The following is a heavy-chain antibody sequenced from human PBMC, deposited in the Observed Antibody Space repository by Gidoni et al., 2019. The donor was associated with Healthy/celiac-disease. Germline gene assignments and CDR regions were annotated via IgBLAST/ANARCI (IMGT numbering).Heavy chain of an antibody. V-gene: IGHV3-48*02. J-gene: IGHJ2*01. CDR1: GFTFSSYS. CDR3: ARARYYDFWSGYYTGLDFGYFDL. D-gene: IGHD3-3*01. CDR2: ISSSSSTI. Sequence: EVQLVESGGGLVQPGGSLRLSCAASGFTFSSYSMNWVRQAPGKGLEWVSYISSSSSTIYYEDSVKGRFTISRDNAKNSLYLQRNSLRDEDTAVYYCARARYYDFWSGYYTGLDFGYFDLWGRGTLVTVSS.